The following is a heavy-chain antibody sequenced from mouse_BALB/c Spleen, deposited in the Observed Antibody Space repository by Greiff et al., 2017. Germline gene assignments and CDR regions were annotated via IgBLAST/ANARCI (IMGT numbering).Heavy chain of an antibody. CDR3: TRAGEVRRYWYFDV. Sequence: EVQLQQSGGGLVQPGGSMKLSCVASGFTFSNYWMNWVRQSPEKGLEWVAEIRLKSNNYATHYAESVKGRFTISRDDSKSSVYLQMNNLRAEDTGIYYCTRAGEVRRYWYFDVWGAGTTVTVSS. CDR1: GFTFSNYW. V-gene: IGHV6-6*02. D-gene: IGHD2-14*01. CDR2: IRLKSNNYAT. J-gene: IGHJ1*01.